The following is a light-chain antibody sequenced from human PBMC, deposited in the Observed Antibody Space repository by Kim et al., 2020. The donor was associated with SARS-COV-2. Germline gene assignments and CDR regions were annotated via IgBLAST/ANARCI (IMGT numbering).Light chain of an antibody. Sequence: DIQMTQSPSTLSASVGDRVTITCRASQSINSWLAWYQQKPGKAPKLLIYAASSLESGVPSRFSGSASGTEFTLTITSLQPDDFATYYCQQYNYYPYTFGQGTKLEI. CDR3: QQYNYYPYT. J-gene: IGKJ2*01. CDR1: QSINSW. CDR2: AAS. V-gene: IGKV1-5*01.